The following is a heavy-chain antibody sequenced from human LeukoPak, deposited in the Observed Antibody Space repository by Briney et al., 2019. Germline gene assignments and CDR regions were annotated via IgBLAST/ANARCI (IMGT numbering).Heavy chain of an antibody. V-gene: IGHV1-8*03. CDR2: MNPNSGNT. CDR1: GYTFTSYD. J-gene: IGHJ4*02. D-gene: IGHD4-23*01. Sequence: ASVKVSCKASGYTFTSYDINWVRQATGQGLEWMGWMNPNSGNTGYAQKFQGRVTITRNTSISTAYMELSSLRSEDTAVYYCARDYGGNSLKAYYFDYWGQGTLVTVSS. CDR3: ARDYGGNSLKAYYFDY.